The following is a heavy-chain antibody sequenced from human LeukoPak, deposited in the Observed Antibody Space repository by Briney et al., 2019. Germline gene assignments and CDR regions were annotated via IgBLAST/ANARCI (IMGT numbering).Heavy chain of an antibody. Sequence: GASVKVSRNASGYTFPSYGISWVRQAPGQGLQWMGWISAYNGNTNYAQKLQGRVTMTTDTSTSTAYMELRSLRSDDTAVYYSARDRFGGWGFKVTTQRFDPWGQGTLVTVSS. CDR1: GYTFPSYG. CDR2: ISAYNGNT. D-gene: IGHD3-10*01. V-gene: IGHV1-18*01. CDR3: ARDRFGGWGFKVTTQRFDP. J-gene: IGHJ5*02.